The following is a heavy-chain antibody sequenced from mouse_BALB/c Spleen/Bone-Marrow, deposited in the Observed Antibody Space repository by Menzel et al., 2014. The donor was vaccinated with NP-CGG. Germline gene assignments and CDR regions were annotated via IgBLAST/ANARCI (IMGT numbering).Heavy chain of an antibody. V-gene: IGHV5-6-3*01. D-gene: IGHD2-1*01. J-gene: IGHJ2*01. Sequence: EVQVVESGGGLVQPGGSLKLSCAASGFTFSNYGMSWVRQTPDKRLELVATINGNGGSTYYPDSVKGRFTISRDTAKNTLYLQMSSLKSEETAMYYCVGGNYGNYVDYFDFWGQGTTLTVSS. CDR2: INGNGGST. CDR1: GFTFSNYG. CDR3: VGGNYGNYVDYFDF.